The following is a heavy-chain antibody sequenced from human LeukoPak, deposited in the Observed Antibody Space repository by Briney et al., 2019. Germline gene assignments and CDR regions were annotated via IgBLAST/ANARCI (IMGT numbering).Heavy chain of an antibody. J-gene: IGHJ4*02. D-gene: IGHD2-2*01. CDR3: ARLTCSSTSCEFDY. CDR2: IYYSGST. CDR1: GGSISSSSYY. V-gene: IGHV4-39*01. Sequence: PSETLSLTCTVPGGSISSSSYYWGWIRQPPGKGLEWIGSIYYSGSTYYNPSLKSRVTISVDTSKNQFSLKLSSVTAADTAVYYCARLTCSSTSCEFDYWGQGTLVTVSS.